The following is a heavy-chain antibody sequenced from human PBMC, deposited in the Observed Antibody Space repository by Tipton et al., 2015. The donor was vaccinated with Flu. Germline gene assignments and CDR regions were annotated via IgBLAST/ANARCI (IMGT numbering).Heavy chain of an antibody. Sequence: GLVKPSETLSLTCTVSGGSLNTGAYYWAWIRQTPGKGLEWSGSAFYGGATYYNPSLKGRVTFSADASKNRVSLKMHSVTAADAAVYYCASESGGFAVHHLNGADVPGHGTTVTVSS. V-gene: IGHV4-39*07. CDR3: ASESGGFAVHHLNGADV. D-gene: IGHD2-8*01. J-gene: IGHJ6*02. CDR1: GGSLNTGAYY. CDR2: AFYGGAT.